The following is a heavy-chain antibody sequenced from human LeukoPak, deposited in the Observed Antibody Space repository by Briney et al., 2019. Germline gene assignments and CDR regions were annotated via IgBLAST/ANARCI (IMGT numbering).Heavy chain of an antibody. D-gene: IGHD3-22*01. J-gene: IGHJ4*02. CDR3: VREGYYDSGGYLRFFDY. V-gene: IGHV3-48*03. CDR1: GFTFSSYE. Sequence: GGSLRLSCAASGFTFSSYEMNWVRQAPGKGLEWVSYINDSGSTKYYADYVKGRFTVSRDNAKNSLYLQMNSLRAEDTAVYYFVREGYYDSGGYLRFFDYWCQGTVATVSS. CDR2: INDSGSTK.